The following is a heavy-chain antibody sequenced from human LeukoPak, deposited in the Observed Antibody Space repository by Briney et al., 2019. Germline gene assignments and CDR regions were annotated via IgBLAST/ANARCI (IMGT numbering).Heavy chain of an antibody. Sequence: GASVKVSCKASGYIFTSFGISWVRQAPGQGLEWMRWISGYNGNKNYAQKFRGRVTMTTETSTNTAYMELRSLRSDDTAVYYCARQGFTLVRGALDYWGQGALVTVSS. CDR3: ARQGFTLVRGALDY. D-gene: IGHD3-10*01. J-gene: IGHJ4*02. CDR1: GYIFTSFG. V-gene: IGHV1-18*01. CDR2: ISGYNGNK.